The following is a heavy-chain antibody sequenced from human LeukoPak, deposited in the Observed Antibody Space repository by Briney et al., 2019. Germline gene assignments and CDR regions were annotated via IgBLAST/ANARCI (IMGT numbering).Heavy chain of an antibody. Sequence: PSETLSLTCTVSGGSISSSSYYWGWIRQPPGKGLEWIGEINDSGSTNYNPSLKSRVTISVDTSKNQFSMKLSSVTAADTAVYYCARVRIIVGAMGYFDYWGQGTLVTVSS. D-gene: IGHD1-26*01. J-gene: IGHJ4*02. CDR1: GGSISSSSYY. CDR2: INDSGST. CDR3: ARVRIIVGAMGYFDY. V-gene: IGHV4-39*07.